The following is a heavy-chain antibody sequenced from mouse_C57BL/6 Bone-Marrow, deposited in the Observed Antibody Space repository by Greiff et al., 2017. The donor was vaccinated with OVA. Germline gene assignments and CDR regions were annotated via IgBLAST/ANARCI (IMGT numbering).Heavy chain of an antibody. V-gene: IGHV1-80*01. J-gene: IGHJ3*01. CDR2: IYPGDGDT. D-gene: IGHD2-12*01. Sequence: VKLVESGAELVKPGASVKISCKASGYAFSSYWMNWVKQRPGKGLEWIGQIYPGDGDTNYNGKFKGKATLTADKSSSTAYMQLSSLTSEDSAVYFCAAYYIAWFAYWGQGTLVTVSA. CDR1: GYAFSSYW. CDR3: AAYYIAWFAY.